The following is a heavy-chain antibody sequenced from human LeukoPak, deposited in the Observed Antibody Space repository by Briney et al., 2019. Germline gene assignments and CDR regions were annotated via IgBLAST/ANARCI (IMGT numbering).Heavy chain of an antibody. CDR1: GFSLSTSEMC. Sequence: SGPTLVNPTPPLTLTFTFSGFSLSTSEMCVSWIRQPPGKALEWLTLIDWNDDRYYSTSLKTRLTISKDTSKNQVVLTMTNMDPVDTATYYCARMIGYDFDYWGQGTLVTVSS. D-gene: IGHD1-1*01. CDR2: IDWNDDR. J-gene: IGHJ4*02. CDR3: ARMIGYDFDY. V-gene: IGHV2-70*01.